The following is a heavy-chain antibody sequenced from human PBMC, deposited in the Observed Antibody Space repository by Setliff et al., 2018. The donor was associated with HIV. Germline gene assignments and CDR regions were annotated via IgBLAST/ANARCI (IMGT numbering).Heavy chain of an antibody. Sequence: PSETLSLTCTVSGGSNSDTYYTWIRQTPGRGLEWIGLMHVSRETNYNPSLESRVTISMDTSKNQFSLKLSSVTAADTALYFCARHGRSYDSGRWYNWFDSWGQGTPVTVSS. CDR3: ARHGRSYDSGRWYNWFDS. J-gene: IGHJ5*01. CDR1: GGSNSDTY. CDR2: MHVSRET. V-gene: IGHV4-59*08. D-gene: IGHD3-10*01.